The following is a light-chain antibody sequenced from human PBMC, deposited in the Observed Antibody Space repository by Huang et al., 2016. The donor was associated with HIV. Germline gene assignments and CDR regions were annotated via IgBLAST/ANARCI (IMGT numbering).Light chain of an antibody. CDR2: GAS. V-gene: IGKV3D-15*01. CDR3: QHFNNWPPWT. Sequence: EIVMTQSPATLSVSPGDRATLSCRASQSVNSNLAWYQQKPGQAPRLLIYGASTRATGIPARVSGSGSGTEFTLTISSLQSEDSAVYYCQHFNNWPPWTFGQGTKLEIK. J-gene: IGKJ2*02. CDR1: QSVNSN.